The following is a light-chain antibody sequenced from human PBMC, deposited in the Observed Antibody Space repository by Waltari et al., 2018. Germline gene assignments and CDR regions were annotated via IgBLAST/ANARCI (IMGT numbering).Light chain of an antibody. CDR1: QGISSY. V-gene: IGKV1-16*01. Sequence: DIQMTQSPSSLSASVGDTVTTTCRASQGISSYLAWYQQKPGKAPKPLIYYASNLESGVPSRFSGSGSGTEFTLTISSLQPEDFATYYCQHYNSAPFTFGPGTKLDIK. CDR3: QHYNSAPFT. J-gene: IGKJ3*01. CDR2: YAS.